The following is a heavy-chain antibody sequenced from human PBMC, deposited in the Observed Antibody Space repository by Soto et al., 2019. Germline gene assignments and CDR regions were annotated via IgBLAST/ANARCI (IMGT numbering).Heavy chain of an antibody. J-gene: IGHJ4*02. CDR3: VSWVSANFDY. D-gene: IGHD6-13*01. Sequence: HPGGSLRLSCTASGLTFNSHTMSWVRQAPGTGLEWVSTINPSGSNTHYADSVKGRFTISRDNSRNTLDLQMSSLRAADTALYYCVSWVSANFDYWGQGTQVTVYS. CDR1: GLTFNSHT. CDR2: INPSGSNT. V-gene: IGHV3-23*05.